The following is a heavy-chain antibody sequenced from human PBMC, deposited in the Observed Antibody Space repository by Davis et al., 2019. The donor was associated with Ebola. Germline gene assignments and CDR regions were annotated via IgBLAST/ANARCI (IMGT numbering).Heavy chain of an antibody. J-gene: IGHJ3*02. D-gene: IGHD4-17*01. V-gene: IGHV3-11*04. Sequence: PGGSLRLSCAASGFTFSDYYMSWIRQAPGKGLEWVSYISSSGSTIYYADSVKGRFTISGDNAKNTLYLQMNSLRAEDTAVYYCARPRSPHRYDAFDIWGQGTMVTVSS. CDR1: GFTFSDYY. CDR3: ARPRSPHRYDAFDI. CDR2: ISSSGSTI.